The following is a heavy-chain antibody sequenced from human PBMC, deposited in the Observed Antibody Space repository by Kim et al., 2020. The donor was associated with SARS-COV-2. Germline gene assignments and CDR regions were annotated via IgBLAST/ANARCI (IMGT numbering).Heavy chain of an antibody. J-gene: IGHJ4*02. V-gene: IGHV4-59*08. D-gene: IGHD3-9*01. CDR1: GGSISSYY. Sequence: SETLSLTCTVSGGSISSYYWSWIRQPPGKGLEWIGYIYYSGSTNYNPSLKSRVTISVDTSKNQFSLKLSSVTAADTAVYYCARHSLRYFDWARISDWGQGTLVTVSS. CDR2: IYYSGST. CDR3: ARHSLRYFDWARISD.